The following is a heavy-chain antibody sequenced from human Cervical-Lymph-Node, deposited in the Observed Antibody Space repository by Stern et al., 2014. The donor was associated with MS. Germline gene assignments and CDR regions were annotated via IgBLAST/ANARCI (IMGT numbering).Heavy chain of an antibody. Sequence: VQLVQSGAEVKKPGESLKISCEASGYIFTLSWIAWVRQTPGKGLEWMGMTYPGDSDTRYSPSFEGHITISADKSINTACLHWSSLTASDSAMYYCAYAGNSGDYFYYWGQGTLVTVSS. J-gene: IGHJ4*02. V-gene: IGHV5-51*01. CDR2: TYPGDSDT. CDR1: GYIFTLSW. D-gene: IGHD4-23*01. CDR3: AYAGNSGDYFYY.